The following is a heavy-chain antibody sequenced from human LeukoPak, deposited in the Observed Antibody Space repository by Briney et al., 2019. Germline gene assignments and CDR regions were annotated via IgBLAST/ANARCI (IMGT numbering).Heavy chain of an antibody. V-gene: IGHV1-8*01. J-gene: IGHJ5*02. CDR3: ARGRLVRGVIIRDWFDP. D-gene: IGHD3-10*01. CDR2: MNPNSGNT. Sequence: ASVKVSCKASGYTFTSYDINWVRQATGQGLEWMGWMNPNSGNTGYAQKFQGRVTMTRNTSISTAYMELSSLRSEDTAVYYCARGRLVRGVIIRDWFDPWGQGTLVTVSS. CDR1: GYTFTSYD.